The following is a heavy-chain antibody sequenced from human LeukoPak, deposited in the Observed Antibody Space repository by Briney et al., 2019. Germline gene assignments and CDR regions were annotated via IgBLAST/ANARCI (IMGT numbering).Heavy chain of an antibody. J-gene: IGHJ4*02. CDR2: INPGGGST. Sequence: ASVKVSCKASGYTSTSYHMHWVRQAPGQGLEWMGIINPGGGSTSYPQKFQGRVTMTRDTSTSTVYMELSSLRSEDTAVYYCARLPHRDGYNNLVDYWGQGTLVTVSS. V-gene: IGHV1-46*01. D-gene: IGHD5-24*01. CDR1: GYTSTSYH. CDR3: ARLPHRDGYNNLVDY.